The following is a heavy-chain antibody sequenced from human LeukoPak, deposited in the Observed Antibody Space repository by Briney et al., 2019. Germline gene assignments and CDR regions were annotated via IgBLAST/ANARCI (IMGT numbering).Heavy chain of an antibody. D-gene: IGHD2-21*02. CDR2: NNPNSGGT. CDR3: ASRREVVTAIRRYYYYGMDV. J-gene: IGHJ6*02. Sequence: ASVKVSCKASGYTFTGYYMHWVRQAPGQGLEWMGWNNPNSGGTNYAQKFQGRVTMTRDTSISTAYMELSRLRSDDTAVYYCASRREVVTAIRRYYYYGMDVWGQGTTVTVSS. V-gene: IGHV1-2*02. CDR1: GYTFTGYY.